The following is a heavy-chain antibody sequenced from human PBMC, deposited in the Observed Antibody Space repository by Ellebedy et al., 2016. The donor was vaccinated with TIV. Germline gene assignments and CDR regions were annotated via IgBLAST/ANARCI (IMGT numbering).Heavy chain of an antibody. V-gene: IGHV3-23*01. CDR1: GFTFSSYA. D-gene: IGHD3-3*01. CDR2: ISGSGGST. J-gene: IGHJ6*03. Sequence: GGSLRLSXAASGFTFSSYAMSWVRQAPGKGLEWVSAISGSGGSTYYADSVKGRFTISRDNSKNTLYLQMNSLRAEDTAVYYCAKGLARTIFGVGIYYMDVWGKGTTVTVSS. CDR3: AKGLARTIFGVGIYYMDV.